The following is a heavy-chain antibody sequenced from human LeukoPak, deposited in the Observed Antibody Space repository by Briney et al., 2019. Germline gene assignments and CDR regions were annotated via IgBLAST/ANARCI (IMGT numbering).Heavy chain of an antibody. J-gene: IGHJ4*02. V-gene: IGHV3-74*01. CDR3: AKDVVWYCTSTSCSSPGY. Sequence: GSLRLSCAASGFTFSSYWMHWVRQAPGKGLVWVSRINSDGSSTSYADSVKGRFTISRDNAKNTLYLQMNSLRAEDTAVYYCAKDVVWYCTSTSCSSPGYWGQGTLVTVSS. D-gene: IGHD2-2*01. CDR1: GFTFSSYW. CDR2: INSDGSST.